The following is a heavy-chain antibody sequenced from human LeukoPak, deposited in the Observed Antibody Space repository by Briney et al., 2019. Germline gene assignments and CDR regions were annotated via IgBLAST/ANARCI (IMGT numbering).Heavy chain of an antibody. CDR2: IRYDGSNK. J-gene: IGHJ4*02. D-gene: IGHD2-2*01. Sequence: GGSLRLSCAASGFTFSSYGMHWVGQAPGKGLEWVAFIRYDGSNKYYADSVKGRFTISRDNSKNTLYLQMNSLRAEDTAVYYCAKAGSVVPAAMGPFDYWGQGTLVTVSS. CDR3: AKAGSVVPAAMGPFDY. CDR1: GFTFSSYG. V-gene: IGHV3-30*02.